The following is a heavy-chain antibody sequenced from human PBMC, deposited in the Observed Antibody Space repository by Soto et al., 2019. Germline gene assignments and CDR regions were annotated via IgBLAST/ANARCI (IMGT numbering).Heavy chain of an antibody. CDR2: ISPDSGYT. J-gene: IGHJ4*02. Sequence: SXKVSCKGFSYSXVKYGIKWVRQAPGQGLDWVGWISPDSGYTHSAQKFHGRLTLTTDTAASTAYMELRILRSADTALYYCAREASVLIPAAQPSRFDSWGQGSLV. D-gene: IGHD2-2*01. V-gene: IGHV1-18*01. CDR3: AREASVLIPAAQPSRFDS. CDR1: SYSXVKYG.